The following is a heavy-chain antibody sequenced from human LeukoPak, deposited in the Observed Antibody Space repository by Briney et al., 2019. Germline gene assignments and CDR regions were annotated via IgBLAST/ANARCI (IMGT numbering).Heavy chain of an antibody. V-gene: IGHV3-74*01. CDR1: GFTITPYW. J-gene: IGHJ5*02. D-gene: IGHD2-15*01. CDR3: AKGRVVDWFDP. Sequence: GGSLRLSCAGSGFTITPYWMHWVRQAPGKGLVWVSRINSDGSSTSYADSVKGRFTISRDNAKNTLNLQMNSLRAEDTAVYYCAKGRVVDWFDPWGQGTLVTVSS. CDR2: INSDGSST.